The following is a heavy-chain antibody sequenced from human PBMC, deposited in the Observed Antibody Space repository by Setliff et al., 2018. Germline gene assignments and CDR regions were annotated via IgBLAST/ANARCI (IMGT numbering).Heavy chain of an antibody. J-gene: IGHJ4*02. V-gene: IGHV1-69*13. Sequence: GASVKVSCKASGGTFSSYVISWVREAPGQGLEWMGGIIPMFGTNYAQKFQGRVTITADESTSTAYMELSSLGSEDTAVYYCARDSGGSGYPDYWGQGTLVTVSS. CDR3: ARDSGGSGYPDY. CDR1: GGTFSSYV. CDR2: IIPMFGT. D-gene: IGHD5-12*01.